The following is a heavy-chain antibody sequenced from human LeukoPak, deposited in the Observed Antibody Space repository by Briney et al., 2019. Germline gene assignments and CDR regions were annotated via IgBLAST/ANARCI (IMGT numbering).Heavy chain of an antibody. CDR3: ACSSQYYYYYYGMDV. CDR2: INHSGST. J-gene: IGHJ6*02. CDR1: GGSFSGYY. Sequence: PSETLSLTCAVYGGSFSGYYWSWIRQPPGKGLEWIGEINHSGSTNYNPSLKSRVTISVDTSKNQFSLKLSSVTAADTAVYYCACSSQYYYYYYGMDVWGQGTTVTVSS. V-gene: IGHV4-34*01. D-gene: IGHD6-6*01.